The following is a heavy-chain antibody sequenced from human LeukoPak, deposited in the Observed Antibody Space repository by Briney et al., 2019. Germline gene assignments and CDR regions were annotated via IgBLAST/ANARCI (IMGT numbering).Heavy chain of an antibody. CDR3: ARDDEGLGS. V-gene: IGHV4-39*02. D-gene: IGHD3/OR15-3a*01. J-gene: IGHJ4*02. Sequence: SETLSLTCTVSGGSISSSYYYWGWIRQPPGKGLEWIGSIYYSGSTYYNPSLKSRVTISVDTSKNQFSLKLRSVAAADTAVYYCARDDEGLGSWGQGTLVTVSS. CDR2: IYYSGST. CDR1: GGSISSSYYY.